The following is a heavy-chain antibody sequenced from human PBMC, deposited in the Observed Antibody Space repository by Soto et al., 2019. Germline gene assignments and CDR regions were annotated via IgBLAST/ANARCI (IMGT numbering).Heavy chain of an antibody. J-gene: IGHJ6*02. CDR2: ISSSSSTI. Sequence: GGSLRLSCAASGFTFSSYSMNWVRQAPGKGLEWVSYISSSSSTIYYADSVKGRFTISRDNAKNSLYLQMNSLRDEDTAVYYCARDFFAARPTNYYGMDVWGQGTTVTVSS. CDR3: ARDFFAARPTNYYGMDV. V-gene: IGHV3-48*02. CDR1: GFTFSSYS. D-gene: IGHD6-6*01.